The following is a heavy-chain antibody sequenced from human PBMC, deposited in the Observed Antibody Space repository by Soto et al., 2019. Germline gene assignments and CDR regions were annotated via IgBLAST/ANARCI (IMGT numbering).Heavy chain of an antibody. D-gene: IGHD6-19*01. Sequence: PGGSLRLSXAASGFMFSAYAMLWVRQAPGKGLEWVAAISYDGTNKYYADSIKGRFTISRDNSANTLFLQVNSLRREDTAMYYCARDPPPYTSGWYGIDFWGHGTLVTV. J-gene: IGHJ4*01. CDR1: GFMFSAYA. CDR2: ISYDGTNK. V-gene: IGHV3-30*04. CDR3: ARDPPPYTSGWYGIDF.